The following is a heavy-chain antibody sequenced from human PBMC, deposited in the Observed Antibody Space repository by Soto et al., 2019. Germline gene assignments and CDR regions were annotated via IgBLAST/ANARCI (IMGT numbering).Heavy chain of an antibody. D-gene: IGHD3-3*01. J-gene: IGHJ6*02. Sequence: QVQLVQSGAEVKKPGASVKVSCKASGYTFTSYDINWVRQATGQGLEWMGWMNPNSGNTGYAQKFEGRVTMTRNTSISTAYMELSSLRSEDTAVYYCARGRSITIFGVVKLDYYYGMDVWGQGTTVTVSS. CDR3: ARGRSITIFGVVKLDYYYGMDV. CDR1: GYTFTSYD. CDR2: MNPNSGNT. V-gene: IGHV1-8*01.